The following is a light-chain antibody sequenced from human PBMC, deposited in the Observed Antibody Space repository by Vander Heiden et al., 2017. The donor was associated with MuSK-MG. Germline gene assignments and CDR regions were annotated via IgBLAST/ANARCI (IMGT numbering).Light chain of an antibody. CDR1: QDISNY. CDR3: QQYDNLPWT. Sequence: DMQRTQSPSSLSASVGDRVTITCQASQDISNYLNWYQQKPGKAPKLLLYDASNLETGVPSRFTASRSGTDFPFTISSLHPEDIATYYCQQYDNLPWTFGQGTKVEIK. J-gene: IGKJ1*01. V-gene: IGKV1-33*01. CDR2: DAS.